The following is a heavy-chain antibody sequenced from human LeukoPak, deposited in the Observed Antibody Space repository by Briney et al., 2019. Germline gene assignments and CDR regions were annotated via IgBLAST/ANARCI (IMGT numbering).Heavy chain of an antibody. CDR1: GYTFTSYY. CDR3: AREQGIAVAGTGYYYYMDV. Sequence: ASVKVSCKASGYTFTSYYMHWVRQAPGQGLEWMGIINPSGGSTSYAQKFQGRVTMTRDMSTSTVYMELSSMRSGDTAVYYCAREQGIAVAGTGYYYYMDVWGKGTTVTVSS. CDR2: INPSGGST. D-gene: IGHD6-19*01. V-gene: IGHV1-46*01. J-gene: IGHJ6*03.